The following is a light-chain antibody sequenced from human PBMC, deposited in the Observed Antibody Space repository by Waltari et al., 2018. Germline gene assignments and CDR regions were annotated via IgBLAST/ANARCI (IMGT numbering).Light chain of an antibody. V-gene: IGKV3-20*01. Sequence: EIVLTQSPGTASLSPGERVTLSCRASQSVGSSSLAWYQQKPGKAPRLVIYRASRRATGIPDRFSGSGSGTNFSLTISRLEPEDFAGYYCQQHGTLPATFGQGTKVEIK. CDR3: QQHGTLPAT. CDR2: RAS. CDR1: QSVGSSS. J-gene: IGKJ1*01.